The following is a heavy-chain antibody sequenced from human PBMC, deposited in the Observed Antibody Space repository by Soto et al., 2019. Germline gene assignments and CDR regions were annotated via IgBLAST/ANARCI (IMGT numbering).Heavy chain of an antibody. CDR1: GYTLFTYD. V-gene: IGHV1-18*01. CDR3: ARHHGPTTSENWFDP. CDR2: ISTYSGDT. D-gene: IGHD5-12*01. Sequence: QVHLVQSGVEVKTPGASVKVSCQASGYTLFTYDISWVRQAPGQGREWMGGISTYSGDTKYAQKFQGRVTMTTDTSTTTAYLELRSLRSDDTAVYYGARHHGPTTSENWFDPWGQGTLVTVS. J-gene: IGHJ5*02.